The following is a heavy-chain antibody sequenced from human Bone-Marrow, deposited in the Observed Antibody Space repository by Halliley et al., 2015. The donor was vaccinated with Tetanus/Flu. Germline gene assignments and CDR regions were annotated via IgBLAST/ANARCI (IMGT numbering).Heavy chain of an antibody. D-gene: IGHD2-21*02. V-gene: IGHV4-31*11. Sequence: TLSLTCAVSGDSMSGGSYYWSWIRQSPGKGLEWIGYIFHSGSAYYNPSLRSRLTISVDTSKNQFSLRLTSVTAADTAIYYCARAVTGMWQDFNWFDPWGQGMLVTVSS. CDR2: IFHSGSA. CDR1: GDSMSGGSYY. CDR3: ARAVTGMWQDFNWFDP. J-gene: IGHJ5*02.